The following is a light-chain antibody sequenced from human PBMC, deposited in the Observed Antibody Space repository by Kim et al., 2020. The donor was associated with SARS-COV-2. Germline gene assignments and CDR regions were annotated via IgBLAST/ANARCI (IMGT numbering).Light chain of an antibody. J-gene: IGKJ1*01. V-gene: IGKV1-39*01. CDR1: QSISSY. Sequence: ASVGDRVTITCRASQSISSYLNWYQQKPGKAPKLLIYAASSLQSGVPSRFSGSGSGTDFTLTISSLQPEDFATYYCQQSYSTRWTFGQGTKVDIK. CDR3: QQSYSTRWT. CDR2: AAS.